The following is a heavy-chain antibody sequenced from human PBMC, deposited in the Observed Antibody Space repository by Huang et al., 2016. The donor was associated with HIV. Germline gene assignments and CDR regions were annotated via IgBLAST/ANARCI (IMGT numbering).Heavy chain of an antibody. CDR2: IYPDASET. CDR1: GYRFRSNW. D-gene: IGHD3-10*01. J-gene: IGHJ6*02. V-gene: IGHV5-51*01. CDR3: ARLIGSPSFYYGLDV. Sequence: EVQLVQSGAEVKKPGESLNISCQGSGYRFRSNWIGWVRQMPGKGLEWLGIIYPDASETRFSPSFQVQVTSSADKSINPAYLQRSSLKASDTAMYYCARLIGSPSFYYGLDVWGQGTTVTVSS.